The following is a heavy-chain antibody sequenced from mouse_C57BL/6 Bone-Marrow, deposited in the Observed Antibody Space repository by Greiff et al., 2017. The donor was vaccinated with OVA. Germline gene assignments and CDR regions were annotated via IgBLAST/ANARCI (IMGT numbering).Heavy chain of an antibody. CDR2: ISSGGSYT. D-gene: IGHD2-3*01. V-gene: IGHV5-6*01. CDR1: GFTFSSYG. CDR3: ARLKMAWFAY. Sequence: EVKLVESGGDLVKPGGSLKLSCAASGFTFSSYGMSWVRQTPDKRLEWVATISSGGSYTYYPDSVKGRCTISRDNAKNTLYLQMSSLKSEDTAMYYCARLKMAWFAYWGQGTLVTVSA. J-gene: IGHJ3*01.